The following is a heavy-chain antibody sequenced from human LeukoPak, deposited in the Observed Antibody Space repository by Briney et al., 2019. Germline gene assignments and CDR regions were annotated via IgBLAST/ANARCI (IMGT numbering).Heavy chain of an antibody. CDR3: ARGGSPSDY. J-gene: IGHJ4*01. Sequence: GGSLRLSCAASGFTFSQSWMHWVRQAPGRGLVWVSRIHGDGSRSDFADSVKGRFTISRDNAKQVLYLHMTSLTAEDTAFYYCARGGSPSDYWGHGTLVSVSS. CDR2: IHGDGSRS. D-gene: IGHD1-26*01. CDR1: GFTFSQSW. V-gene: IGHV3-74*01.